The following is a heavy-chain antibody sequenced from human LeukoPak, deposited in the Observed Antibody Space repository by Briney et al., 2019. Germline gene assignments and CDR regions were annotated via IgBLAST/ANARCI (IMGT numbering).Heavy chain of an antibody. CDR1: GYTFTSYD. CDR2: MNPNSGNT. J-gene: IGHJ5*02. CDR3: ARVAAIFNWFDP. V-gene: IGHV1-8*01. Sequence: ASVKVSCKASGYTFTSYDINWVRQATGQGLEWMGWMNPNSGNTGYAQKFQGRATITRNTSISTAYMELSSLRSEDTAVYYCARVAAIFNWFDPWGQGTLVTVSS. D-gene: IGHD2-15*01.